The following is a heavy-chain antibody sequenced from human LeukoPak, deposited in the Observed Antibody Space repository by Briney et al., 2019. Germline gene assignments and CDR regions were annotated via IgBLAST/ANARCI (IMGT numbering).Heavy chain of an antibody. J-gene: IGHJ6*04. Sequence: PGGSLRLSCAASGFTFSSYSMKLVRQAPGKGLGWVSSISSRSSYIYYTDSVKGRLTISRDNAKNSLYLQMNILTTEDTAVYYCAREMVVAAIPSRQMDVWGKGTTVTISS. CDR3: AREMVVAAIPSRQMDV. CDR1: GFTFSSYS. V-gene: IGHV3-21*04. CDR2: ISSRSSYI. D-gene: IGHD2-21*02.